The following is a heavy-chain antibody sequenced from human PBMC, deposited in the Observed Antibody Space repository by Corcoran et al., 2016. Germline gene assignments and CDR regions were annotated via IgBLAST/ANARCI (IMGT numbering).Heavy chain of an antibody. CDR1: GYTFTSYG. Sequence: QVQLVQSGAEVKKPGASVKVSCKASGYTFTSYGISWVRQAPGQGLEWMGWISAYNGNTNYAQKLQGRVTMTTDTSTSTAYMELRSLRSDDTAVYYCARAEMRASRIVATTYVRETMIAVFYGMDVWGQGTTFTVSS. J-gene: IGHJ6*02. D-gene: IGHD5-12*01. CDR3: ARAEMRASRIVATTYVRETMIAVFYGMDV. V-gene: IGHV1-18*01. CDR2: ISAYNGNT.